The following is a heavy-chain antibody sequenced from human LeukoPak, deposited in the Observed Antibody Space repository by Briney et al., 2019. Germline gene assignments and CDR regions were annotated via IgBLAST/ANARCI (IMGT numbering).Heavy chain of an antibody. CDR2: INHSGST. CDR3: ARGGGSYYYYMDV. CDR1: GGSFSGYY. Sequence: SETLSLTCAVYGGSFSGYYWSWIRQPPGKGLEWIGEINHSGSTNYNPSLKSRATISVDTSKNQFSLKLSSVTAADTAVYYCARGGGSYYYYMDVWGKGTTVTVSS. D-gene: IGHD3-16*01. J-gene: IGHJ6*03. V-gene: IGHV4-34*01.